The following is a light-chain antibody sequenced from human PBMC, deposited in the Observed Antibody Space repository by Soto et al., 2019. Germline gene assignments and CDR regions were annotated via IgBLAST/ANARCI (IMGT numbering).Light chain of an antibody. Sequence: DIQMTQSPSTLSASVGDRVTITCRASQSISSWLAWYQQKPGKAPKLLIYKASSLESGVPSRFSGSGSGTECTLTISSLQPDDFATYYCQQFNSALGITFGQGTRLEIK. CDR3: QQFNSALGIT. CDR1: QSISSW. J-gene: IGKJ5*01. CDR2: KAS. V-gene: IGKV1-5*03.